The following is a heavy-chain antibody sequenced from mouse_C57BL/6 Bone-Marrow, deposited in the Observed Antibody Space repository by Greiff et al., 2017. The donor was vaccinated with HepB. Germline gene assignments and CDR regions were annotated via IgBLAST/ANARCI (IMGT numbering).Heavy chain of an antibody. Sequence: VKLMESGAELVRPGASVKLSCKASGYTFTDYYINWVKQRPGQGLEWIARIYPGSGNTYYNEKFKGKATLTAEKSSSTAYMQLSSLTSEYSAVYFCARWVYDDPFFDYWGQGTTLTVSS. CDR1: GYTFTDYY. J-gene: IGHJ2*01. CDR2: IYPGSGNT. CDR3: ARWVYDDPFFDY. V-gene: IGHV1-76*01. D-gene: IGHD2-3*01.